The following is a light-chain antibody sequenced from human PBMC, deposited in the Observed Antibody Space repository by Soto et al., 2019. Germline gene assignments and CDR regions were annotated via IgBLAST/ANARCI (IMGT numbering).Light chain of an antibody. V-gene: IGKV3-15*01. CDR2: GAS. CDR3: QQYNNWPPELT. CDR1: QSVSSN. Sequence: EIVMTQSPATLPVSPGERATLSCRASQSVSSNLAWYQQKPGQAPRLLIYGASTRATGIPARFSGSGSGTEFTLTISSLQSEDFAVYYCQQYNNWPPELTFGGGTKVDIK. J-gene: IGKJ4*01.